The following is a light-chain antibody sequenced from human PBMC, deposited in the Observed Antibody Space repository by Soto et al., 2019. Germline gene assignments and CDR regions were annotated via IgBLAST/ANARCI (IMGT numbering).Light chain of an antibody. CDR2: SNN. CDR3: AAWDASLNGTV. Sequence: QSVLTQPPSASGTPGQRVTISCSGSSSNIGSNTVNWYQQLPGTAPQLLIYSNNQRPSGVPDRFSGSKSGTSASLAISGLQSEDEADYYCAAWDASLNGTVFGGGTKVIVL. V-gene: IGLV1-44*01. J-gene: IGLJ3*02. CDR1: SSNIGSNT.